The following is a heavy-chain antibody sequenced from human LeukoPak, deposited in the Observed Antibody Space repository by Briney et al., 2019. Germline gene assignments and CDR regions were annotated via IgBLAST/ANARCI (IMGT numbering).Heavy chain of an antibody. V-gene: IGHV3-48*03. Sequence: GGSLRLSCAASGFTFSSFDLNWVRQAPGKGLEWVSYISSSDTTIYYGDSVKGRFTISRDNAENSLYLQMNSLRAEDTAVYYCARGNYVFPKYYFDYWGQGTLVTVSS. CDR3: ARGNYVFPKYYFDY. D-gene: IGHD3-16*01. CDR2: ISSSDTTI. CDR1: GFTFSSFD. J-gene: IGHJ4*02.